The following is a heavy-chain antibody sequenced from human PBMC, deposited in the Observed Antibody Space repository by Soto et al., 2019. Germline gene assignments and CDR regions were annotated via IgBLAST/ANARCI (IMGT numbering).Heavy chain of an antibody. CDR2: IIPIFGTA. J-gene: IGHJ4*02. D-gene: IGHD6-13*01. CDR3: ARDGRAVAFHPYYSDY. Sequence: SVKVSCKASGGTFSSYAISWVRQAPGQGLEWMGGIIPIFGTANYAQKFQGRVTITADESTSTAYMELSSLRSEDTAVYYCARDGRAVAFHPYYSDYWGQGTQVTVSS. CDR1: GGTFSSYA. V-gene: IGHV1-69*13.